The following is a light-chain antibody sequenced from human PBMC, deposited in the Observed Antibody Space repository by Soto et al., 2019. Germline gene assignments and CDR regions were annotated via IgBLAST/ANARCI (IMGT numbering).Light chain of an antibody. CDR3: HQYGGSPRALS. J-gene: IGKJ4*01. V-gene: IGKV3-20*01. CDR2: ATS. CDR1: QTVGTDF. Sequence: EIVLTQSPDTLSLSPGERATLSCRASQTVGTDFLVWYQQKIGQPPRLLIYATSRRATGIPDRFSGSGTGTDFTLTISRLEPEDFAVDYCHQYGGSPRALSFGGGTRVESK.